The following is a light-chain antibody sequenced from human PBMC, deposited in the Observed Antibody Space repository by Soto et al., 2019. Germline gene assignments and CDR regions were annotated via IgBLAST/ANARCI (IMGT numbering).Light chain of an antibody. J-gene: IGLJ3*02. Sequence: QSVVTQPPSASGTPGQRVTISCSGTSSNIGRNYVYWYQQLPGTAPKLVIHRNNQRPSGVPDRYSGSKSGTSASLAISGLRSEDEADYYCAVWDVSLSAWVFGGGTKLTVL. CDR2: RNN. V-gene: IGLV1-47*01. CDR1: SSNIGRNY. CDR3: AVWDVSLSAWV.